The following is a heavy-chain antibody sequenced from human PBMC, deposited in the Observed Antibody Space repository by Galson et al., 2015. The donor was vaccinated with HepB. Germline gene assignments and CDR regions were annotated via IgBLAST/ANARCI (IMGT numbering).Heavy chain of an antibody. Sequence: SVKVSCKASGYRFSTYSITWVRQAPGQGLEWMGWINPNSGDINYAQKFQGRVTMTRDTSISTTYLELSRLRSDDTAVYYCARARGYYDALTGYNWFDPWGQGTLVTVSS. CDR1: GYRFSTYS. CDR2: INPNSGDI. CDR3: ARARGYYDALTGYNWFDP. J-gene: IGHJ5*02. D-gene: IGHD3-9*01. V-gene: IGHV1-2*02.